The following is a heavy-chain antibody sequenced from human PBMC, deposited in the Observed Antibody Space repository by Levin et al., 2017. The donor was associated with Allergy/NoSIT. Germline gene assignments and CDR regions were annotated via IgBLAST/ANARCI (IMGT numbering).Heavy chain of an antibody. CDR1: GFTFRNYN. CDR3: ARDLENSLPGY. Sequence: GGSLRLSCAASGFTFRNYNMNWVRQALGKGLEWVSYISSGGSTTHYADSVKGRFTISRDNAKNSLYLQMNSLRAEDTAVYYCARDLENSLPGYWGQGTLVTVSS. V-gene: IGHV3-48*01. J-gene: IGHJ4*02. CDR2: ISSGGSTT. D-gene: IGHD1-14*01.